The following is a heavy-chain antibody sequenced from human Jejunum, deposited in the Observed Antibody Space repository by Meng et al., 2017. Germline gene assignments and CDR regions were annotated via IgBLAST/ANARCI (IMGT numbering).Heavy chain of an antibody. CDR3: ARALYHSLRGYYFDS. Sequence: GESLKISCAASGFTVSSNYISWVRQAPGKGLEWLSVIYSSGSQYYAGSVQGRFIISRDSSQNTVFLQMNSLRAEDTAVYYCARALYHSLRGYYFDSWGQGTLVTVSS. CDR1: GFTVSSNY. J-gene: IGHJ4*02. CDR2: IYSSGSQ. V-gene: IGHV3-53*01. D-gene: IGHD1-26*01.